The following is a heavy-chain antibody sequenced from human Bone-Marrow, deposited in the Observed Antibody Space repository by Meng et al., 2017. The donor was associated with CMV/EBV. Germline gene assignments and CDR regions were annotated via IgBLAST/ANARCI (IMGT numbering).Heavy chain of an antibody. J-gene: IGHJ4*02. D-gene: IGHD4-23*01. Sequence: GESLKISCAASGFTFSSYSMNWVRQAPGRGLEWVSSISSSSSYIYYADSVKGRFTISRDNAKNSLYLQMNSLRAEDTAVYYCARVRRATVVTPGCFDYWGQGTLVTVSS. CDR3: ARVRRATVVTPGCFDY. CDR1: GFTFSSYS. V-gene: IGHV3-21*04. CDR2: ISSSSSYI.